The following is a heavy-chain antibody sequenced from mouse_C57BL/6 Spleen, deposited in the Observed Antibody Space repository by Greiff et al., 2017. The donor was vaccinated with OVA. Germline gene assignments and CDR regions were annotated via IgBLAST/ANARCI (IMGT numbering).Heavy chain of an antibody. CDR1: GYTFTDYN. D-gene: IGHD2-4*01. Sequence: EVHLVESGPELVKPGASVKMSCKASGYTFTDYNMHWVKQSHGKSLEWIGYINPNNGGTSYNQKFKGKATLTVNKSSSTAYMELRSLTSEDSAVYYCAMDYDWYFDVWGTGTTVTVSS. CDR2: INPNNGGT. V-gene: IGHV1-22*01. J-gene: IGHJ1*03. CDR3: AMDYDWYFDV.